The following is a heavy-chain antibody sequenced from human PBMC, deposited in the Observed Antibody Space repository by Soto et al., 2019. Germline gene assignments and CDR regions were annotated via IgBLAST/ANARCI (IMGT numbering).Heavy chain of an antibody. CDR3: TRASPRHYYYYGMDV. Sequence: PGGSLRLSCTASGFTFGDYAMSWFRQAPGKGLEWVGFIRSKAYGGTTEYAASVKGRFTISRDDSKSIAYLQINSLKTEDTAVYYCTRASPRHYYYYGMDVWGQGTTVTVSS. V-gene: IGHV3-49*03. J-gene: IGHJ6*02. CDR1: GFTFGDYA. CDR2: IRSKAYGGTT.